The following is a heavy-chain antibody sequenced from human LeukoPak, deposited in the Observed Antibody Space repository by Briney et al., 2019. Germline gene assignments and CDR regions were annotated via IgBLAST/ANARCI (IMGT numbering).Heavy chain of an antibody. J-gene: IGHJ4*02. CDR2: ISGSGGST. V-gene: IGHV3-23*01. Sequence: HPGGSLRLSCAASGFTSSSYAMSWVRQAPGKGLEWVSAISGSGGSTYYADSVKGRFTISRDNSKNTLYLQMNSLRAEDTAVYYCANAGTPLDYGDYGAVDYWGQGTLVTVSS. CDR3: ANAGTPLDYGDYGAVDY. CDR1: GFTSSSYA. D-gene: IGHD4-17*01.